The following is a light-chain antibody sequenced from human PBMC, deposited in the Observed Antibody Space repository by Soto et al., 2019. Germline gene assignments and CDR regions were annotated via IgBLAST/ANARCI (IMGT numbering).Light chain of an antibody. Sequence: DIQMTQSPSTLSASVGDRVTITCRASQSISSWLAWYQQKPGKAPKLLIYDASSLESGVPSRFSGSGSGTEFTLTISSPQPDDFATYYCQQYNSYLYTFGQGIKLEIK. CDR3: QQYNSYLYT. J-gene: IGKJ2*01. CDR1: QSISSW. CDR2: DAS. V-gene: IGKV1-5*01.